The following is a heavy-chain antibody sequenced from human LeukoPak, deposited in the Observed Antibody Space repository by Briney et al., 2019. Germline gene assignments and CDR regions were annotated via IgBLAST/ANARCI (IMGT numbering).Heavy chain of an antibody. D-gene: IGHD6-13*01. CDR1: GFTFRTYW. V-gene: IGHV3-7*04. CDR3: AGDLYYSSSWFVPGFDY. J-gene: IGHJ4*02. CDR2: VNQYGSEK. Sequence: GGSLRLSCAASGFTFRTYWMSWVRQAPGQGLEWVAKVNQYGSEKYYVDSVKGRFTISRDTAKNSLYLQMNSLRAEDTAVYYCAGDLYYSSSWFVPGFDYWGQGTPVTVSS.